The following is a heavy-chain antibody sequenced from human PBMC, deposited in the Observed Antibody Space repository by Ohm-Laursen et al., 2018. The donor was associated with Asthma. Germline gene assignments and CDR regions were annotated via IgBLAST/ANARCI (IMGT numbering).Heavy chain of an antibody. D-gene: IGHD3-22*01. V-gene: IGHV1-69*13. Sequence: VASVKVSCKASGYTFTSYYMHWVRQAPGQGLEWMGGIIPILRTANYAQNFRGRVTITADESTSTAYMDLSSLRSEDTAVYYCARGRYDSSDYDLYGLDVWGQGTTVTVSS. CDR3: ARGRYDSSDYDLYGLDV. J-gene: IGHJ6*02. CDR1: GYTFTSYY. CDR2: IIPILRTA.